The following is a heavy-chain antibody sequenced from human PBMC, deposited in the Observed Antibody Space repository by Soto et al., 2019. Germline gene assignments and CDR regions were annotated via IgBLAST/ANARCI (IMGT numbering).Heavy chain of an antibody. V-gene: IGHV4-59*12. CDR3: AREGGIVGATTVDY. CDR2: IFDSGST. J-gene: IGHJ4*02. Sequence: SETLSLTCTVSGGSISSYYWSWIRQPPGKGLEWIGNIFDSGSTNYNPSLKSRVTISVDTSKNQFSLKLSSVTAADTAVYYCAREGGIVGATTVDYWGQGTLVTVSS. CDR1: GGSISSYY. D-gene: IGHD1-26*01.